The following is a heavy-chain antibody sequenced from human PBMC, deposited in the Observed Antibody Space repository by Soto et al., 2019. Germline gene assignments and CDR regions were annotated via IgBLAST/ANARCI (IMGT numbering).Heavy chain of an antibody. CDR2: IWYDGSNK. Sequence: HPGGSLRLSCAASGFTFSSYGMHWVRQAPGKGLEWVAVIWYDGSNKYYADSVKGRFTISRDNSKNTLYLQMNSLRAEDTAVYYCVRNGWLPPLGMDVWGQGTTVTVSS. D-gene: IGHD3-22*01. CDR1: GFTFSSYG. CDR3: VRNGWLPPLGMDV. V-gene: IGHV3-33*01. J-gene: IGHJ6*02.